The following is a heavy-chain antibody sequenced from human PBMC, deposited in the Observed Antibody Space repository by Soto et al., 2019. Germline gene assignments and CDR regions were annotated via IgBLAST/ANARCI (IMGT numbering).Heavy chain of an antibody. CDR3: ARLPSGYTSDDAFDI. Sequence: GESLPISCDGSGYSFTSYWISWVLQMPGKGLEWMGRIDPSDSYTNYSPSFQGHVTISSDKSISTAYLQWSSLKASDTAMYYCARLPSGYTSDDAFDIWGQGTMVTVSS. V-gene: IGHV5-10-1*01. J-gene: IGHJ3*02. D-gene: IGHD3-3*01. CDR1: GYSFTSYW. CDR2: IDPSDSYT.